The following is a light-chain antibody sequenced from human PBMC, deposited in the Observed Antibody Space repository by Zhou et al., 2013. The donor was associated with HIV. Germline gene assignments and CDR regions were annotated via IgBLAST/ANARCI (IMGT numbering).Light chain of an antibody. CDR1: KLGDKY. Sequence: SYELTQSPSVSVSPGQTASIACSGHKLGDKYSSWYQQMPGQSPVLVIFQDTKRPSGIPERFSGSNSGNTATLTISETQAMDEADYFCQSWDSSTAAVVFGRRDQADR. J-gene: IGLJ2*01. CDR2: QDT. V-gene: IGLV3-1*01. CDR3: QSWDSSTAAVV.